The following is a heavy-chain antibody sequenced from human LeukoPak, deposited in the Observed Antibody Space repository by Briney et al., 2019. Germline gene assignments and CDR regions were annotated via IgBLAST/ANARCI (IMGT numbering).Heavy chain of an antibody. J-gene: IGHJ4*02. CDR1: GYNFTKYW. Sequence: GESLKISCKASGYNFTKYWIGWVRQMPGKGLEWMGIIYPGDSESTHSPSFQGQVTISADKSINTAYLQWSSVKASDTAMYYRARRSDSGFDYWGQGTLVTVSS. V-gene: IGHV5-51*01. CDR2: IYPGDSES. D-gene: IGHD2-21*02. CDR3: ARRSDSGFDY.